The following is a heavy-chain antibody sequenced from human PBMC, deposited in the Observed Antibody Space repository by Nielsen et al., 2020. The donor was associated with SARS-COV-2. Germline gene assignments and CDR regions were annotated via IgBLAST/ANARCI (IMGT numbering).Heavy chain of an antibody. CDR2: ISSSSSYT. V-gene: IGHV3-11*05. Sequence: SCAASGFTFSNAWMSWIRQAPGKGLEWVSYISSSSSYTNYADSVKGRFTISRDNAKNSLYLQMNSLRAEDTAVYYCARVRAVTKSFDYWGQGTLVTVSS. CDR3: ARVRAVTKSFDY. D-gene: IGHD4-17*01. J-gene: IGHJ4*02. CDR1: GFTFSNAW.